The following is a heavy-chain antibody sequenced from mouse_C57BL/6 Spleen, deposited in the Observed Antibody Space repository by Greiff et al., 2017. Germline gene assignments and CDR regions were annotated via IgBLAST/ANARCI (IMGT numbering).Heavy chain of an antibody. D-gene: IGHD1-1*01. CDR3: ARTGDDYGSSYAMDY. CDR2: IDPEDGET. V-gene: IGHV14-2*01. CDR1: GFNIKDYY. J-gene: IGHJ4*01. Sequence: VQLQQSGAELVQPGASVKLSCTASGFNIKDYYMHWVKQRTEQGLEWIGRIDPEDGETKYAPNFQGKATITADTSSNTAYLQLSSLTSEDTAVYYCARTGDDYGSSYAMDYWGQGTSVTVSS.